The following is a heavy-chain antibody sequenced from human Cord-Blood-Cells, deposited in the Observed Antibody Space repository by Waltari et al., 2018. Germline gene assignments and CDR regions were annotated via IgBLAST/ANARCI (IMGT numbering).Heavy chain of an antibody. J-gene: IGHJ4*02. D-gene: IGHD6-13*01. V-gene: IGHV1-2*04. CDR2: INPNMGGT. CDR1: GYTFTGYY. Sequence: QVQLVQSGAEVKKPGASVKVSCKASGYTFTGYYMPWVRQAPGQGLEWLGWINPNMGGTNYAQKVQGWAPVTRDTSISTSYMELSRLRSDDTAVYYCARVVAAAGTYYFDYWGQGTLVTVSS. CDR3: ARVVAAAGTYYFDY.